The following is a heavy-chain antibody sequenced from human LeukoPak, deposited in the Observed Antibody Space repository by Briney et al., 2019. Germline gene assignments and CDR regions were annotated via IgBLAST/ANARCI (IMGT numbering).Heavy chain of an antibody. CDR1: GGSFSGYY. D-gene: IGHD2-2*01. V-gene: IGHV4-34*01. CDR3: AARYCNSTSCPTVGYFDY. CDR2: INHSGST. J-gene: IGHJ4*02. Sequence: SETLSLTCAVYGGSFSGYYWSWIRQPPGKGLEWIGEINHSGSTNYNPPLKSRVTISVDTSKNQFSLKLSSVTAADTAVYYCAARYCNSTSCPTVGYFDYRGQGTLVTVSS.